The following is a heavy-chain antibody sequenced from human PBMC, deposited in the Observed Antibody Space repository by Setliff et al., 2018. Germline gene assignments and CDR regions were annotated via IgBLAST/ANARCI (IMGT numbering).Heavy chain of an antibody. CDR3: ARDFSTPHFGVARGSYYYYYMDV. D-gene: IGHD3-3*01. CDR2: ISTSSGTR. J-gene: IGHJ6*03. CDR1: GFSFSNYG. V-gene: IGHV3-48*01. Sequence: PGGSLRLSCVVSGFSFSNYGMTWVRQAPGKGLEWISYISTSSGTRYYADSVKGRFTISRDNANQSLYLQMNSLRAEATAVYYCARDFSTPHFGVARGSYYYYYMDVWGKGTTVTVSS.